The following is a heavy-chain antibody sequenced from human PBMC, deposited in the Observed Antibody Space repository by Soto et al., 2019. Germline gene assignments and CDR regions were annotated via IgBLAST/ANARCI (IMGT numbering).Heavy chain of an antibody. V-gene: IGHV1-46*01. CDR2: INPSGGST. Sequence: GASVKVSCKASGYTFTSYYMHWVRQAPGQGLEWMGKINPSGGSTSYAQKFQGRFTMTRDTSTSTVYMELSSLRSEDTAVYYCARSVADDGGLYYFDYWGQGTLVTVSS. CDR3: ARSVADDGGLYYFDY. CDR1: GYTFTSYY. J-gene: IGHJ4*02. D-gene: IGHD6-19*01.